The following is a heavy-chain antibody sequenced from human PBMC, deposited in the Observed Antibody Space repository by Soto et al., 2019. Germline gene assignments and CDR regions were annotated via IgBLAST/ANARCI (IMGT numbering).Heavy chain of an antibody. J-gene: IGHJ4*02. Sequence: SETLSLTCAVSGGSISSSNWWSWVRQPPGKGLEWIGEIYHSGSTNYNPSLKSLVTISVDKSKNQFSLKLGSVTAADTALYYCASCTNCVCYFHFDYWGQGTLVTVSS. V-gene: IGHV4-4*02. CDR3: ASCTNCVCYFHFDY. CDR1: GGSISSSNW. D-gene: IGHD2-8*01. CDR2: IYHSGST.